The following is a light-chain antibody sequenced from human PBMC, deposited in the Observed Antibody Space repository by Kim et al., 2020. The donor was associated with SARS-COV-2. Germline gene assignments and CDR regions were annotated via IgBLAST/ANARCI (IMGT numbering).Light chain of an antibody. CDR2: TDN. J-gene: IGLJ3*02. Sequence: GQSVTISCSGSSSNSGSNYVSWYQHLPGTAPKLLIYTDNQRPSGVPDRFSGSKSGTSASLAISGLQSEDEADYYCAAWDDGLRGRMFGGGTQLTVL. V-gene: IGLV1-44*01. CDR1: SSNSGSNY. CDR3: AAWDDGLRGRM.